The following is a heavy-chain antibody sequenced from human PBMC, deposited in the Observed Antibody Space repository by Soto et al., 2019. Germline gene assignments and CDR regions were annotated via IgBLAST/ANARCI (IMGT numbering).Heavy chain of an antibody. J-gene: IGHJ3*02. D-gene: IGHD2-15*01. CDR3: ARDQNLADIVVVVAALDAFDI. Sequence: GGSLRLSCAASGFTFSSYWMSWVRQAPGKGLEWVANIKQDGSEKYYVDSVKGRFTISRDNAKNSLYLQMNSLRAEETAVYYCARDQNLADIVVVVAALDAFDIWGQGTMVTVSS. CDR1: GFTFSSYW. V-gene: IGHV3-7*01. CDR2: IKQDGSEK.